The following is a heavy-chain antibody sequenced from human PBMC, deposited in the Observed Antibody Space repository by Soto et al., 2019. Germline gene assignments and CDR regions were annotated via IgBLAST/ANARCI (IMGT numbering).Heavy chain of an antibody. CDR1: GGTFSSYA. D-gene: IGHD5-12*01. Sequence: SVKVSCKASGGTFSSYAISWVRQAPGQGLEWMGGIIPIFGTANYAQKFQGRVTITADESTSTAYMELSSLRSEDTAVYYCARGTMDDPLEATINLGYYYYYGMDVWGQGTTVTVSS. CDR3: ARGTMDDPLEATINLGYYYYYGMDV. CDR2: IIPIFGTA. V-gene: IGHV1-69*13. J-gene: IGHJ6*02.